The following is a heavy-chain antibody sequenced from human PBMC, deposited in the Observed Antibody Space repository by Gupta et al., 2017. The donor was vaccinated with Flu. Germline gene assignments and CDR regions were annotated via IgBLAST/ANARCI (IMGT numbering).Heavy chain of an antibody. CDR3: AHRGLLSGFWDVGWFDT. CDR2: LSWDNDR. V-gene: IGHV2-5*02. CDR1: GFSLSTSGVG. Sequence: QITLKESGPTRGKPTRTLMLTCTFCGFSLSTSGVGVGWIRQPRGRALESHQLLSWDNDRRLNPSLKDRLTITKDTSKNQVVLTMANMDTFDTATYDLAHRGLLSGFWDVGWFDTWGQGTLVTVSS. J-gene: IGHJ5*02. D-gene: IGHD6-25*01.